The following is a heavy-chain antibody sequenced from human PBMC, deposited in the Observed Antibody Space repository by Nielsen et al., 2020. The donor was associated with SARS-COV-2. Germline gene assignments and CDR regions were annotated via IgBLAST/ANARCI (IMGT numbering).Heavy chain of an antibody. CDR3: AKDISGWYYFDY. Sequence: GESLKISCAASGFTFDDYAMHWVRQAPGKGLEWVSGINWNGGSTGYADSVKGRFTISRDNAKNSLYLQMNSLRAEDTALYYCAKDISGWYYFDYWGQGTLVTVSS. J-gene: IGHJ4*02. V-gene: IGHV3-20*04. D-gene: IGHD6-19*01. CDR2: INWNGGST. CDR1: GFTFDDYA.